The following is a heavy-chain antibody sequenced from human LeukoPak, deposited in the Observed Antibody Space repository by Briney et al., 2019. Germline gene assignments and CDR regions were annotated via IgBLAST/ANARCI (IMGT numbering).Heavy chain of an antibody. Sequence: GGSLRLSCTASGFTFSNFWMGWVRQAPGKGLDWVSAIGGTDGTTYYADSVKGRFTISRDNSKNTLSLQMNSLRADDTAVYYCAKTLYPHYFDYWGQGTLVTVSS. CDR1: GFTFSNFW. CDR3: AKTLYPHYFDY. D-gene: IGHD5/OR15-5a*01. CDR2: IGGTDGTT. J-gene: IGHJ4*02. V-gene: IGHV3-23*01.